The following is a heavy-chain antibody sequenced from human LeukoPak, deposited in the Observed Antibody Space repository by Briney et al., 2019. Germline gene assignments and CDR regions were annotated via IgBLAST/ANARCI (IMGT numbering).Heavy chain of an antibody. D-gene: IGHD6-13*01. CDR1: GGSISSYY. J-gene: IGHJ4*02. V-gene: IGHV4-59*01. CDR3: AKEAAAGIFDY. Sequence: PSETLSLTCTVSGGSISSYYWSWIRQPPGKGLEWIGYIYYSGSTNYNPSLKSRVTISVDTSKNQFPLKLSSVTATDTAVYYCAKEAAAGIFDYWGQGTLVTVSS. CDR2: IYYSGST.